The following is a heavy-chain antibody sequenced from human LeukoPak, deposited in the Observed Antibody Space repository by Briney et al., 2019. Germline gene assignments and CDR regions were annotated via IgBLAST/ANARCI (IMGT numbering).Heavy chain of an antibody. CDR1: GDSISSYY. Sequence: SETLSLTCTVSGDSISSYYWSWIRQPAGTGLEWVGRIYASGSTNYNPSLKSRVTMSLDTSKNQFSLNLSSVTAADTAVYYCARKALPGNWFDPWGQGTLVTVSS. CDR3: ARKALPGNWFDP. V-gene: IGHV4-4*07. J-gene: IGHJ5*02. CDR2: IYASGST.